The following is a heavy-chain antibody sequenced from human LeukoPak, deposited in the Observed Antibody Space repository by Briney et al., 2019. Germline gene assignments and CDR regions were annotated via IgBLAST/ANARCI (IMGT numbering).Heavy chain of an antibody. J-gene: IGHJ4*02. CDR1: GYTFSGYY. V-gene: IGHV1-2*02. CDR2: INPNSGGT. D-gene: IGHD6-13*01. CDR3: ARGSGIAGLIAY. Sequence: ASVKVSCKTSGYTFSGYYMHWVRQAPGQGLEWMGWINPNSGGTNYAQKFQGRVTMTRDTSISTGYVELSGLRSDDTAVYYCARGSGIAGLIAYWGQGTLVTVSS.